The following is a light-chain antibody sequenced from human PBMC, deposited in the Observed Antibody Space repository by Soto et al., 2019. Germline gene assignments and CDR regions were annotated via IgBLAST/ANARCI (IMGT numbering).Light chain of an antibody. J-gene: IGKJ1*01. V-gene: IGKV1-39*01. CDR1: QSISTY. Sequence: DIQMTQSPSSLSASVGDRVTITCRASQSISTYLNWYQQKPGKAPNLLIYDASNLESGVPSRFSGSGSGTEFTLTISSLQPDDFATYYCQQYQSYWTFGQGTKVDIK. CDR2: DAS. CDR3: QQYQSYWT.